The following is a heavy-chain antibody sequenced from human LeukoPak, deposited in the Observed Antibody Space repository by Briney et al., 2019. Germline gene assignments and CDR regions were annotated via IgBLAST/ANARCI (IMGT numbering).Heavy chain of an antibody. D-gene: IGHD2-2*01. CDR3: ARIRYCGGISCYYIDY. CDR1: GYAFTGYY. Sequence: ASVKVSCKASGYAFTGYYMHWVRQAPGQGLEWMGWINPNSGGTNYAQKFQGRVTMTRDTSISTAYMELSRLRSDDTAVYYCARIRYCGGISCYYIDYWGQGTLVTVSA. CDR2: INPNSGGT. J-gene: IGHJ4*02. V-gene: IGHV1-2*02.